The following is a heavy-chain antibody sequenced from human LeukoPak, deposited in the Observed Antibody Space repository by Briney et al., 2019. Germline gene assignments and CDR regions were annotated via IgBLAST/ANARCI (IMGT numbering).Heavy chain of an antibody. D-gene: IGHD3-22*01. CDR3: ARAKTSGYYYGYLDY. CDR2: IYTSGST. CDR1: GGSISSYY. J-gene: IGHJ4*02. Sequence: SETLSLTCTVSGGSISSYYWSWIRQPAGKGLEWIGRIYTSGSTNYNPSLKSRVTISVDKSKNQFSLKLSSVTAADTAVYYCARAKTSGYYYGYLDYWGQGTLVTVSS. V-gene: IGHV4-4*07.